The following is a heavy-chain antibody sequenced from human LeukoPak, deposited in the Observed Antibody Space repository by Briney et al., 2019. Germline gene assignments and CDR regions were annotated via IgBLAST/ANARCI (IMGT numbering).Heavy chain of an antibody. Sequence: PGGSPRLSCAASGFTFSSYSMNWVRQAPGKGLEWVSSISSSSNYIYYADSVKGRFTISRDNAKNSLYLQMNSLRAEDTAVYYCADSFGEYYFDYWGQGTLVTVSS. D-gene: IGHD3-10*01. V-gene: IGHV3-21*04. CDR3: ADSFGEYYFDY. CDR1: GFTFSSYS. J-gene: IGHJ4*02. CDR2: ISSSSNYI.